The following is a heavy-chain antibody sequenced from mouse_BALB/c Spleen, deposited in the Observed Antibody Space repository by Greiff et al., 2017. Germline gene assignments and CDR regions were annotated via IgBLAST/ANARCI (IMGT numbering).Heavy chain of an antibody. V-gene: IGHV3-2*02. CDR2: ISYSGST. D-gene: IGHD1-2*01. CDR3: ARFTTATSAMDY. Sequence: EVHLVESGPGLVKPSQSLSLTCTVTGYSITSDYAWNWIRQFPGNKLEWMGYISYSGSTSYNPSLKSRISITRDTSKNQFFLQLNSVTTEDTATYYCARFTTATSAMDYWGQGTSVTVSS. CDR1: GYSITSDYA. J-gene: IGHJ4*01.